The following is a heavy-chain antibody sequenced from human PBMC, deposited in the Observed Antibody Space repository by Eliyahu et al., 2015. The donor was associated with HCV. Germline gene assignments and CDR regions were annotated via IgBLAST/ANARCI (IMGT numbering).Heavy chain of an antibody. CDR2: INTNTGSP. CDR3: ASGLGALGLSEY. Sequence: QVQLVQSGSELKXPGASVKVSXKASGYTFTNYALYWVRQXPGHGLEWMGWINTNTGSPTYAQGFTGRFVFSLDTSVSTAYLQISSLRADDTAVYYCASGLGALGLSEYWGQGTPVTVSS. CDR1: GYTFTNYA. J-gene: IGHJ4*02. D-gene: IGHD1-7*01. V-gene: IGHV7-4-1*02.